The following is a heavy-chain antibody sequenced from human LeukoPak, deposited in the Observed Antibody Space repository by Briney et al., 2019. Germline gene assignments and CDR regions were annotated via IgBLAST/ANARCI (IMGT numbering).Heavy chain of an antibody. Sequence: GGSLRLSCAASGFTFSSYAMNWVRQAPGRGLEWVSGFSGSGGTTYYADSVKGRFTISRDTSKNTLYLQMNSLRAEDTAVYYCANGNRCTSPNCLGYYYFYMDVWGKGTTVTVSS. V-gene: IGHV3-23*01. CDR2: FSGSGGTT. D-gene: IGHD2-8*01. J-gene: IGHJ6*03. CDR3: ANGNRCTSPNCLGYYYFYMDV. CDR1: GFTFSSYA.